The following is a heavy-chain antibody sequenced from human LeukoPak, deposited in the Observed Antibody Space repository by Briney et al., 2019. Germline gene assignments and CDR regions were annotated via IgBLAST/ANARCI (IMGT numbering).Heavy chain of an antibody. J-gene: IGHJ4*02. CDR3: AKDGLGMNY. V-gene: IGHV3-23*01. D-gene: IGHD3-16*01. CDR2: ISVNGINT. Sequence: GSLSLSCAASGFPFSNSAMSWVRPAPGKGLEWVSAISVNGINTWSADSVKGRFTISRDISKNMLYLQMNSLRAEDSAVYYCAKDGLGMNYWGQGTLVTVSS. CDR1: GFPFSNSA.